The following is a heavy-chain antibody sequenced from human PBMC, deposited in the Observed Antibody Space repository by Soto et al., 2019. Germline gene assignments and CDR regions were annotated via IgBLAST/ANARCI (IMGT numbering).Heavy chain of an antibody. Sequence: SVKVSCKASGGTFSSYAISWVRQAPGQGLEWMGGIIPIFGTANYAQKFQGRVTITADESTSTAYMELSSLRSEDTAVYYCAIRPRYYHDSRRGFVPCGQAPLVTVS. CDR3: AIRPRYYHDSRRGFVP. D-gene: IGHD3-22*01. CDR1: GGTFSSYA. V-gene: IGHV1-69*13. CDR2: IIPIFGTA. J-gene: IGHJ5*02.